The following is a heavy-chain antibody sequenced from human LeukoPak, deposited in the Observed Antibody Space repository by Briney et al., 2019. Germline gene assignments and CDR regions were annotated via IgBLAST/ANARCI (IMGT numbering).Heavy chain of an antibody. Sequence: SETLSLTCTVSGGSISSSSYYWGWIRQPPGKGLEWIGSIYYSGSTYYNPSLKSRVTISVDTSKNQFSLKLSSVSAADTAVYYCARLHPYYFDYWGQGTLVTVSS. CDR3: ARLHPYYFDY. V-gene: IGHV4-39*01. J-gene: IGHJ4*02. CDR1: GGSISSSSYY. CDR2: IYYSGST.